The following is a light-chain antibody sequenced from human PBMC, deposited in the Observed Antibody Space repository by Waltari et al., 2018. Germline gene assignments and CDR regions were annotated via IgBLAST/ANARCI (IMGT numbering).Light chain of an antibody. CDR3: QQLNSYPFIT. V-gene: IGKV1-9*01. CDR1: QGISSY. J-gene: IGKJ5*01. CDR2: AAS. Sequence: IQLTQSPSFLPASVGDRVTITFRASQGISSYLAWYHQKPAKAPNLLISAASTLQSGVPSRFSGSGSGTDFTLTISILQPEDFATYFCQQLNSYPFITFGQGTRLEIK.